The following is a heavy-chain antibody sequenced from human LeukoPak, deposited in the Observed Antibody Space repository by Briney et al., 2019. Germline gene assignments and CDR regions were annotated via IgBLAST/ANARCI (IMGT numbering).Heavy chain of an antibody. J-gene: IGHJ4*02. CDR3: ARGRSYYGSGSPMV. CDR2: IIPILGIA. Sequence: SVKVSCKASGGTFSSYAISWVRQAPGQGLEWMGRIIPILGIANHAQKFQGRVTITADKSTSTAYMELSSLRSEDTAVYYCARGRSYYGSGSPMVWGQGTLVTVSS. V-gene: IGHV1-69*04. D-gene: IGHD3-10*01. CDR1: GGTFSSYA.